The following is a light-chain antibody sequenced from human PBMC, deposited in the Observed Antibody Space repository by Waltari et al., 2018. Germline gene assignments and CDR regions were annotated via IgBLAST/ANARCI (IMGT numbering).Light chain of an antibody. CDR3: QQYNNLPYT. V-gene: IGKV3-15*01. CDR2: GAS. Sequence: IVMTQSQATLSVSPGERATLSCRASQTVRDNLAWYQQKPGQAPRLLLYGASTRATGLPARFSGSGSGTEFSLTISSLQSEDFAVYFCQQYNNLPYTFGQGTKLEIK. CDR1: QTVRDN. J-gene: IGKJ2*01.